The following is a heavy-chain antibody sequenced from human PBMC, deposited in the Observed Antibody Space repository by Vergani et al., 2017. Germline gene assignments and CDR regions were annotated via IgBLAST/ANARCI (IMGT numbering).Heavy chain of an antibody. CDR3: ARGLGDDV. J-gene: IGHJ6*04. D-gene: IGHD3-10*01. V-gene: IGHV1-8*02. CDR1: GYTFTGYY. CDR2: INPNSGNT. Sequence: QVQLVQSGAEVKKPGASVKVSCKASGYTFTGYYMHWVRQAPGQGLEWMGWINPNSGNTGYAQKFQGRVTMTRNTSISTAYMELSSLRYEDTAVYYCARGLGDDVWGKGTTVTVSS.